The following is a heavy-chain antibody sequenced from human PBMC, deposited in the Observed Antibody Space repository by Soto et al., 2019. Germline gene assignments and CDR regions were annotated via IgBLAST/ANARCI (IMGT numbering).Heavy chain of an antibody. CDR1: GDTFTNSD. V-gene: IGHV1-8*01. Sequence: QVQLLQSGAEVKKPGATLKVYCRASGDTFTNSDIKWVRQATGQGLGWMGWMNPNSGNTGCAQKFKVRVTMTRNTSRGTAYTELSSRRSEDTGVYYCARGRKGMDVWGQGTTVTVSS. CDR3: ARGRKGMDV. J-gene: IGHJ6*02. CDR2: MNPNSGNT.